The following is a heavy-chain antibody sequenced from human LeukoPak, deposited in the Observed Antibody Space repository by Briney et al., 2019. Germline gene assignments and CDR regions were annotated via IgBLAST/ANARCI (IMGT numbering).Heavy chain of an antibody. V-gene: IGHV3-33*01. CDR3: ARDSPPGFGELFPDY. Sequence: GGSLTLSCAPSGFTFSSYGMHWVRQPPGKGLEWVAVIWYDGSNKYYADSVKGRFTISRDNSKNTLYLQMNILRAEDTAVYYCARDSPPGFGELFPDYWGQGTLVTVSS. J-gene: IGHJ4*02. CDR1: GFTFSSYG. D-gene: IGHD3-10*01. CDR2: IWYDGSNK.